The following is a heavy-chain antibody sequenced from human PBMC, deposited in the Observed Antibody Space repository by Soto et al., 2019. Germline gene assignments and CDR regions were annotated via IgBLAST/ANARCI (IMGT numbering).Heavy chain of an antibody. CDR1: GFTFSSYG. CDR3: AKGTTVTTCDY. D-gene: IGHD4-17*01. J-gene: IGHJ4*02. CDR2: ISHDGSNK. Sequence: QVQLVESGGGVVQPGRSLRLSCAASGFTFSSYGMHWVRQAPGKGLEWVAVISHDGSNKYYADSVKGRFTISRDNSKDMLYLHMNSLRADDTDVYYCAKGTTVTTCDYWGQGTLVTVSS. V-gene: IGHV3-30*18.